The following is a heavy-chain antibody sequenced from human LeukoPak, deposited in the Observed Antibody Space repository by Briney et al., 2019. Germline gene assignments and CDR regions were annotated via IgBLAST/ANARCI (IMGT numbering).Heavy chain of an antibody. CDR3: ARDPAPYYDILTGYYNVYAFDT. J-gene: IGHJ3*02. D-gene: IGHD3-9*01. CDR1: GGSISSYY. Sequence: SETLSLTCTVSGGSISSYYWSWIRQPAGKGLEWIGRIYTSGSTNYNPSLKSRVTMSVDTSKNQFSLKLSSVTAADTAVYYCARDPAPYYDILTGYYNVYAFDTWGQGTMVTVSS. CDR2: IYTSGST. V-gene: IGHV4-4*07.